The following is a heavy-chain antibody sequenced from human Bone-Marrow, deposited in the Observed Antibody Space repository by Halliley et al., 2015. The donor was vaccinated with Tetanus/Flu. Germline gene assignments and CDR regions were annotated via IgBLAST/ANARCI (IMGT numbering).Heavy chain of an antibody. Sequence: NPNTGSTTYAQKFQGRVTMTRDTSTSTVYMELSSLKSGDTAVYYCARDPSYCTNGVCYAFDFWGQGTMVTVSS. D-gene: IGHD2-8*01. CDR3: ARDPSYCTNGVCYAFDF. J-gene: IGHJ3*01. CDR2: NPNTGST. V-gene: IGHV1-46*01.